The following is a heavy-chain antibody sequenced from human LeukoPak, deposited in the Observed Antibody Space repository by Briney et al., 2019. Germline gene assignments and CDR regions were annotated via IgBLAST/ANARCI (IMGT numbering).Heavy chain of an antibody. CDR3: ARDPVAGNPLFDY. V-gene: IGHV1-2*02. J-gene: IGHJ4*02. CDR1: GYTFTSFD. Sequence: ASVKVSCKASGYTFTSFDINWVRQATGQGPEWVGWINPNSGGTNYAQKFQGRVTMTKDTAISTAYMELSRMRSDDTAVYYCARDPVAGNPLFDYWGQGTLVTVSS. CDR2: INPNSGGT. D-gene: IGHD6-19*01.